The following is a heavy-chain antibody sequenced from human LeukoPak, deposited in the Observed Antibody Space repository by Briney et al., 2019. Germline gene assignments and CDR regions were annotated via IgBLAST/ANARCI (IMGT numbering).Heavy chain of an antibody. J-gene: IGHJ4*02. V-gene: IGHV3-30-3*01. D-gene: IGHD1-1*01. CDR3: ARVAVGTTSTYYFDY. Sequence: GGSLRLSCAASGFTFSSYAMHWVRQAPGKGLEWVAVISYDGSNKYYADSVKGRFTISRDNSKNTLYLQMNSLRAEDTAVYYCARVAVGTTSTYYFDYWGQGTLVTVSS. CDR1: GFTFSSYA. CDR2: ISYDGSNK.